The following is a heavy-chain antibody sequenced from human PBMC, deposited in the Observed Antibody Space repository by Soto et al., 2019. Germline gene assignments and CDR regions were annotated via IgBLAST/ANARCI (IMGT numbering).Heavy chain of an antibody. J-gene: IGHJ3*02. Sequence: SGPTLVNPTQTLTLTCTFSGFSVSTSGEGVGWIRQPPGKALEWLALIYWDDDKRYSPSLKSRLTITKDTSKNQVVLTMTNMDPVDTGTYYCAHSPSRYYYDTSGYPYDTFDIWGQGTMVTVSS. CDR2: IYWDDDK. V-gene: IGHV2-5*02. CDR1: GFSVSTSGEG. D-gene: IGHD3-22*01. CDR3: AHSPSRYYYDTSGYPYDTFDI.